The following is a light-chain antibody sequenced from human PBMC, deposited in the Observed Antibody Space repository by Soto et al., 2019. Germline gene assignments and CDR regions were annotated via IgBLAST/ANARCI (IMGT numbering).Light chain of an antibody. CDR3: QQCYNTPPFT. Sequence: EIVMTQSPAILSVSPGERATLSCRASQSVSSNLAWYQQKPGQAPRLLIYGTSTRATGIPARFSGSGSGTEFTLTISSLQSEDVATYYCQQCYNTPPFTFGQGTKVEIK. V-gene: IGKV3-15*01. CDR1: QSVSSN. J-gene: IGKJ2*01. CDR2: GTS.